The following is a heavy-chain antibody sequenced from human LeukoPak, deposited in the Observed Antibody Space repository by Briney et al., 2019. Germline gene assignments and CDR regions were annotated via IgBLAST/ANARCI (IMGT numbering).Heavy chain of an antibody. CDR3: ARGTIFGVVMAYYGMDV. Sequence: SETLSLTCTVSGGSISSSSYYWGWIRQPPGKGLEWIGSIYYSGSTYYNPSLKSRVTISVDTSKNQFSLKLSSVTAADTAVYYCARGTIFGVVMAYYGMDVWGQGTTVTVSS. J-gene: IGHJ6*02. CDR2: IYYSGST. CDR1: GGSISSSSYY. V-gene: IGHV4-39*01. D-gene: IGHD3-3*01.